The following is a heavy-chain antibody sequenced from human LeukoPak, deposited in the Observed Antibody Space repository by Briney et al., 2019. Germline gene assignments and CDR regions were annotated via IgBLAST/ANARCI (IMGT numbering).Heavy chain of an antibody. V-gene: IGHV1-2*02. Sequence: GESLKVSCKASGYTFSGYYIHWVRQAPGQGLEWMGWINPNSGVANNTQKFQARVTMTRDTSINTVYMELTRLRSDDTAVYYCARVCGGGCSIDYWGQGTLVTVSS. CDR2: INPNSGVA. J-gene: IGHJ4*02. CDR1: GYTFSGYY. D-gene: IGHD2-21*02. CDR3: ARVCGGGCSIDY.